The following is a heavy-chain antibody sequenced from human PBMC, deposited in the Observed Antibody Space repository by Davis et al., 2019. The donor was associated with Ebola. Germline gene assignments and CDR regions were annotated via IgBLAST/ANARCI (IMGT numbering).Heavy chain of an antibody. V-gene: IGHV1-2*02. CDR1: GYTFSSYG. D-gene: IGHD5-24*01. CDR3: ATQMGRIAPRPAFNI. Sequence: ASVKVSCKSSGYTFSSYGFSWVRQARGQGLEWMGWINPNSGASGFTQKFQGRLTMTSDTSISTAYMDLGSLQSGDTAVYYCATQMGRIAPRPAFNIWGQGTLVPVSS. J-gene: IGHJ3*02. CDR2: INPNSGAS.